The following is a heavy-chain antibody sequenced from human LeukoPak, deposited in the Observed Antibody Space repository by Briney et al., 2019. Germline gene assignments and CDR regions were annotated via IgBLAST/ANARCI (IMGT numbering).Heavy chain of an antibody. CDR3: AKVRGPLYYYAVDA. Sequence: GGSLRLSCAASGFMFTNFAFHWVRQAPGKGPEWVATVSYDGKREFYSDSAKGRFSISRNDSDSTVHLQMHSLRPEDSAVYYCAKVRGPLYYYAVDAWGQGTKVTVSS. V-gene: IGHV3-30*18. CDR2: VSYDGKRE. J-gene: IGHJ6*02. D-gene: IGHD1-14*01. CDR1: GFMFTNFA.